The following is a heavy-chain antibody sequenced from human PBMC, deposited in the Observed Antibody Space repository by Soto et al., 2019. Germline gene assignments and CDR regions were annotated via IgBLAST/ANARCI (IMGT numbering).Heavy chain of an antibody. CDR3: ARRVLRTVFGLVTTTAIYFDF. V-gene: IGHV2-5*02. CDR2: IYWADDK. Sequence: QITLNESGPTQVNPRQTLTLTCTFSGFSLTTSGVGVGWIRQSPGKAPEWLAPIYWADDKRYRSSLKSRLTITNDTSKNQVVLTMADLDPADTATYYCARRVLRTVFGLVTTTAIYFDFWGQGTPVAGSS. J-gene: IGHJ4*02. CDR1: GFSLTTSGVG. D-gene: IGHD3-3*01.